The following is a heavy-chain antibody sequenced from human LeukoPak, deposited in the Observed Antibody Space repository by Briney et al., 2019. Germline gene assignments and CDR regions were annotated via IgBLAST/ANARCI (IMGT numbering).Heavy chain of an antibody. J-gene: IGHJ4*02. V-gene: IGHV4-39*01. CDR1: GRSISSSSYS. CDR2: IYYSGST. CDR3: ASQGRYFDY. Sequence: SETLSLTCTVSGRSISSSSYSWGWIRQPPGKGLEWIGSIYYSGSTYYNPSLKSRVTISVDTSKNQFSLKLSSVTAADTAVYYCASQGRYFDYWGQGTLVTVSS.